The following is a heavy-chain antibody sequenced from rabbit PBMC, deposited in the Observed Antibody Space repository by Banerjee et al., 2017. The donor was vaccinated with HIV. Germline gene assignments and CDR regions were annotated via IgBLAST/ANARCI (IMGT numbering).Heavy chain of an antibody. CDR1: GFSFSSSYW. Sequence: LQESGGDLVKPEGSLTLTCTASGFSFSSSYWICWVRQAPGKGLEWIACIDAGSKGSTYYASWAKGRFTISKTSSTTVTLQMTSLTAADMATYFCARDGSGWGANFNLWGPGTLVTVS. J-gene: IGHJ4*01. D-gene: IGHD4-1*01. CDR3: ARDGSGWGANFNL. V-gene: IGHV1S45*01. CDR2: IDAGSKGST.